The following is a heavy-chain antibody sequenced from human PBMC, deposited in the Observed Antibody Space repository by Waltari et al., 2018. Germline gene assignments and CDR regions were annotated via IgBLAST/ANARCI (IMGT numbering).Heavy chain of an antibody. V-gene: IGHV3-7*01. CDR1: GFTFSRYW. Sequence: EVQLVESGGGLVQPGGSLRHSCGASGFTFSRYWMSWVRQTPGKGREWVANINYDGSQKYYVDSVKGRFTISRDNAKNSVYLQMNSLRVEDTAVYYCAKSRGFEYWGQGTLITVSS. D-gene: IGHD2-2*01. CDR2: INYDGSQK. J-gene: IGHJ4*02. CDR3: AKSRGFEY.